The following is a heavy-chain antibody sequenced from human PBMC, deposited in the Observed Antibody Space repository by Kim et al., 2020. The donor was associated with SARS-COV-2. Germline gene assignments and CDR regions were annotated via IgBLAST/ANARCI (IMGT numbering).Heavy chain of an antibody. V-gene: IGHV2-5*02. CDR1: GFSLNTRAVG. CDR2: VYWDDDK. CDR3: AREGNYQYYFDY. D-gene: IGHD1-7*01. J-gene: IGHJ4*02. Sequence: SGPTLVNPTQTLTLTCTFSGFSLNTRAVGVGWIRQPPGKALEWLALVYWDDDKRYSPSLKSRLTISKDTFKNQVVLTMANMDPVDTATYYCAREGNYQYYFDYWGQGTLVTVSS.